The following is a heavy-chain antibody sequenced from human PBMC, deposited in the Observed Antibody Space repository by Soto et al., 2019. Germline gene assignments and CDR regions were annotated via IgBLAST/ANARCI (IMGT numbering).Heavy chain of an antibody. CDR2: MNPNSGNT. V-gene: IGHV1-8*01. Sequence: QVQLVQSGAEVKKPGASVKVSCKASGYTFTSYDINWVRQATGQGLEWMGWMNPNSGNTGYAQKYQGRVTMTRNTSISTAYVELSSLRSEHTSVYYCVKTLLWCYDGRGCSDYWGQGTLVTVSS. CDR3: VKTLLWCYDGRGCSDY. J-gene: IGHJ4*02. D-gene: IGHD2-15*01. CDR1: GYTFTSYD.